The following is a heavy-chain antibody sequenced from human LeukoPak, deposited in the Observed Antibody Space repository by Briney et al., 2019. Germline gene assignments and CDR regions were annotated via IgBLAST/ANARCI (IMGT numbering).Heavy chain of an antibody. J-gene: IGHJ4*02. D-gene: IGHD3-22*01. CDR3: ASDPLGEKYYYDSSGYY. V-gene: IGHV3-11*01. Sequence: GGSLRLSCAASGFTFSDYYMSWIRQAPGKGLEWVSYISSSGSTIYYADSVKGRFTISRDNAKNSLYLQMNSLRAEDTAVYYCASDPLGEKYYYDSSGYYWGQGTLVTVS. CDR2: ISSSGSTI. CDR1: GFTFSDYY.